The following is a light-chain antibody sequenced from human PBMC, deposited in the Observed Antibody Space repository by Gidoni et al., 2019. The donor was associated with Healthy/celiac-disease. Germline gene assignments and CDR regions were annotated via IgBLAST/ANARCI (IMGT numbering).Light chain of an antibody. CDR1: QSISSY. CDR2: AAS. J-gene: IGKJ4*01. V-gene: IGKV1-39*01. Sequence: IPMNQSPSSLSASVGDRVTITWRASQSISSYLNWYQQKPGKAPKLLIYAASSLQSGVPSRFSGSGSGTDFTLTISSLQPEDFATYYCQQSYSTPPLTFXGXTKVEIK. CDR3: QQSYSTPPLT.